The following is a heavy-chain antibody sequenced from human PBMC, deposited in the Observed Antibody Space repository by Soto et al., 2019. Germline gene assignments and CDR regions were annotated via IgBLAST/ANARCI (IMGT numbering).Heavy chain of an antibody. CDR1: GGSFSGYY. J-gene: IGHJ6*02. CDR3: AIFGYCSDGSCYSDYYYYYGMDV. CDR2: INHSGST. V-gene: IGHV4-34*01. D-gene: IGHD2-15*01. Sequence: PSETLSLPCAVYGGSFSGYYCSWIRQPPWKGLEWIGEINHSGSTNYNPSLKSRVTISVDTSKNQFSLKLSSVTAADTAVYYCAIFGYCSDGSCYSDYYYYYGMDVWGQGTTFTVSS.